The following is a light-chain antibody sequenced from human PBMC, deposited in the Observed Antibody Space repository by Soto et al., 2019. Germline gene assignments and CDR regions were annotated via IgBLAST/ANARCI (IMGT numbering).Light chain of an antibody. CDR1: SSDAGGYNY. CDR3: TSFTSRHTYV. J-gene: IGLJ1*01. CDR2: DVS. Sequence: QSALTQPASVSGSPGQSITISCTGTSSDAGGYNYVSWYQQHPDKAPRLMIYDVSNRPSGVSDRFSGSKSGDTASLTISGLQAEDEADYYCTSFTSRHTYVFGTGTKVTVL. V-gene: IGLV2-14*03.